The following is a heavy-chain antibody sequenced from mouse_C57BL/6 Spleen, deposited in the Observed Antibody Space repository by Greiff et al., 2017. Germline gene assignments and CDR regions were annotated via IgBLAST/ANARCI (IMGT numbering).Heavy chain of an antibody. D-gene: IGHD4-1*02. Sequence: EVQLQQSGAELVRPGASVKLSCTASGFNIKDDYMHWVKQRPEQGLEWIGWIDPENGDTEYASKFQGKATITADTSSNTAYLQLSSLTSEDTAVYYCTQLGRSWYFDVWGTGTTVTVSS. CDR1: GFNIKDDY. CDR2: IDPENGDT. J-gene: IGHJ1*03. CDR3: TQLGRSWYFDV. V-gene: IGHV14-4*01.